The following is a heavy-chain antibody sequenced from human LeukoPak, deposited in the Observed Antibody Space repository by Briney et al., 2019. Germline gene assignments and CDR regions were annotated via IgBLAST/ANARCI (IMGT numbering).Heavy chain of an antibody. CDR2: ITSGSSTI. V-gene: IGHV3-48*03. J-gene: IGHJ4*02. CDR1: GFILGDYA. Sequence: GGSLRLSCTVSGFILGDYAMSWVRQAPGKGLEWVSYITSGSSTIYYPDSVKGRFTISRDNAKNSLYLQMNSLRAEDTAVYYCARPLRESGYFYFDYWGQGTLVTVSS. D-gene: IGHD3-3*01. CDR3: ARPLRESGYFYFDY.